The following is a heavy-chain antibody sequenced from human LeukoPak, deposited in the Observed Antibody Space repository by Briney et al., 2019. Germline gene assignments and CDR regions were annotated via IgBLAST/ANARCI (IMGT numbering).Heavy chain of an antibody. CDR2: LYSDGRT. CDR1: GFTVFSNY. D-gene: IGHD3-10*01. CDR3: ASGSTMFQGVMTAY. J-gene: IGHJ4*02. Sequence: PGGSLRLSCAASGFTVFSNYMSWVRQAPGKGLEWVSVLYSDGRTFYAGSVRGRFTISRDKSKNTVYLQMNSLRVEDTAVYYCASGSTMFQGVMTAYGGQGSLVTV. V-gene: IGHV3-53*01.